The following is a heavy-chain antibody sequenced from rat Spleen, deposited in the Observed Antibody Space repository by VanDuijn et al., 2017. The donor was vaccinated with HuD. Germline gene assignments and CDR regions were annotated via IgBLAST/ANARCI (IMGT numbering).Heavy chain of an antibody. CDR1: GFIFSDYD. D-gene: IGHD1-11*01. CDR2: ISTGGDIT. V-gene: IGHV5S13*01. Sequence: EVQLVESGGALVQPGRSLKLSCAASGFIFSDYDMAWVRQAPTKGLEWIASISTGGDITYYRGSVKGRFTISRDDAKNTQYLQMDSLGSEDTATYYCTRHGGLRNWFAYWGQGTLVTVSS. J-gene: IGHJ3*01. CDR3: TRHGGLRNWFAY.